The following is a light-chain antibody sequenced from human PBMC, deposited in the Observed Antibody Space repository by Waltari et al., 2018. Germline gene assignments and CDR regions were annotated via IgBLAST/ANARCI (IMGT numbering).Light chain of an antibody. CDR1: RSDVGGSTY. J-gene: IGLJ2*01. CDR2: EFS. V-gene: IGLV2-14*01. CDR3: SSYTSSSLV. Sequence: QSALTQPASVSGSPGQSITISCTGTRSDVGGSTYVPWYQQHPGKAPKLMIYEFSNRPSGVSNRFSGSKSGNTASLTISGLQAEDEADYYCSSYTSSSLVFGGGTKLTVL.